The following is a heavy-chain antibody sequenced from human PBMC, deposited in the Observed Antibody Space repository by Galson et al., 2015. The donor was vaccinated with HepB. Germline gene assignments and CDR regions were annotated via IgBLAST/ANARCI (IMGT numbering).Heavy chain of an antibody. J-gene: IGHJ3*02. CDR1: GFTFSSYS. Sequence: SLRLSCAASGFTFSSYSMNWVRQAPGKGLEWVSSISSSSSYIYYADSVKGRFTISRDNAKNSLYLQMNSLRAEDTAVYYCARDQGSGWYDAFDIWGQGTMVTVSS. D-gene: IGHD6-19*01. CDR3: ARDQGSGWYDAFDI. V-gene: IGHV3-21*01. CDR2: ISSSSSYI.